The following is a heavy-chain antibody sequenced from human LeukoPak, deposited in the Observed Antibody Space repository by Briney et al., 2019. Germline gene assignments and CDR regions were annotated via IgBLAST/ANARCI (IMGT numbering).Heavy chain of an antibody. J-gene: IGHJ4*02. CDR3: AREGWDIVVVPAAFSFDY. D-gene: IGHD2-2*01. CDR2: FYSSVST. Sequence: PSETLSLTCTVSGGSISSYYWSWIRQPAGKGLEWIGRFYSSVSTNYNPSLKSRVTMSVDRSKNLFSLNLTSVTAADTAVYYCAREGWDIVVVPAAFSFDYWGQGTLVTVSS. V-gene: IGHV4-4*07. CDR1: GGSISSYY.